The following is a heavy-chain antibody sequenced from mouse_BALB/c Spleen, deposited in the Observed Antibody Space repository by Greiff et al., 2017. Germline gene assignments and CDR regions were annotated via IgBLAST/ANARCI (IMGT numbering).Heavy chain of an antibody. CDR1: GFSLTSYG. CDR2: IWAGGST. CDR3: ASSYYGNNWFAY. D-gene: IGHD2-10*01. J-gene: IGHJ3*01. V-gene: IGHV2-9*02. Sequence: VQRVESGPGLVAPSQSLSITCTVSGFSLTSYGVHWVRQPPGKGLEWLGVIWAGGSTNYNSALMSRLSISKDNSKSQVFLKMNSLQTDDTAMYYCASSYYGNNWFAYWGQGTLVTVSA.